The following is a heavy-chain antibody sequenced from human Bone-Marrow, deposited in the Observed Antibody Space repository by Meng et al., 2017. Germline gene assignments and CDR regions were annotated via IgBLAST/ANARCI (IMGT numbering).Heavy chain of an antibody. V-gene: IGHV4-34*01. CDR1: GGSLRGYY. D-gene: IGHD3-22*01. CDR2: INHSGST. CDR3: ARVGVVVITPNWFDP. Sequence: VQLQQWGAGLLEPSATLSLTCAVHGGSLRGYYWSWIRQPPGKGLEWIGEINHSGSTNYNPSLKSRVTISVDTSKNQFSLKLSSVTAADTAVYYCARVGVVVITPNWFDPWGQGTLVTVSS. J-gene: IGHJ5*02.